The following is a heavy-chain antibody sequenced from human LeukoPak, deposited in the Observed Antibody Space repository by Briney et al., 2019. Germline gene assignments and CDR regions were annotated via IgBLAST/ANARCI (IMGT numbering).Heavy chain of an antibody. CDR1: GFTFSKFA. CDR2: VSYDGSYK. J-gene: IGHJ4*02. Sequence: GGSLRLSCAAAGFTFSKFAMHWVRQAPGKGLEWVAVVSYDGSYKYYADSVKGRFTISRDNSKNTLYLQMNSLRAEDTAVYYCAKGRRGLLFVRGVDFDYWGQGTLVTVSS. D-gene: IGHD3-10*01. V-gene: IGHV3-30*04. CDR3: AKGRRGLLFVRGVDFDY.